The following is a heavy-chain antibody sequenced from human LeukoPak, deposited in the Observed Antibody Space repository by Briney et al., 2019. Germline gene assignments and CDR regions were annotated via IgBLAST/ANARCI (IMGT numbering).Heavy chain of an antibody. V-gene: IGHV1-2*06. CDR3: AREGSGYTYGRGSYFDY. D-gene: IGHD5-18*01. Sequence: GASVKVSCKASGYTLTFYYIHWVRQAPGQGLEWMGRINPNSGDTNFAQKFQGRVTMTRDTPISTAYMDLSGLRPDDTAVYYCAREGSGYTYGRGSYFDYWGHGILVTVSS. CDR2: INPNSGDT. CDR1: GYTLTFYY. J-gene: IGHJ4*01.